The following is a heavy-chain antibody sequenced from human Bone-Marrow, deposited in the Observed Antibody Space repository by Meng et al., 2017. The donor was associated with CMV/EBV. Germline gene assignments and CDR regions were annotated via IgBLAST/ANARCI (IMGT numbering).Heavy chain of an antibody. CDR3: ARDQLRGNTMVRGVIPWFDP. CDR2: IRYDGSNK. D-gene: IGHD3-10*01. J-gene: IGHJ5*02. Sequence: GESLKISCAASGFTFSSYGMHWVRQAPGKGLEWVAFIRYDGSNKYYADSVKGRFTISRDNSKNTLYLQMNSLRAEDTAVYYCARDQLRGNTMVRGVIPWFDPWGQGTLVTVSS. CDR1: GFTFSSYG. V-gene: IGHV3-30*02.